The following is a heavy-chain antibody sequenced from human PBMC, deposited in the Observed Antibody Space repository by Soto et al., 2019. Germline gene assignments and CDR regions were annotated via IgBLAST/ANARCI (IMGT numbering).Heavy chain of an antibody. V-gene: IGHV1-69*13. CDR2: IIPIFGTA. CDR1: GGTFSSYA. J-gene: IGHJ6*03. CDR3: ARGQDFWSGYYDYYYYYMDV. Sequence: SVKVSCKASGGTFSSYAISWVRQAPGQGLEWMGGIIPIFGTANYAQKFQGRVTITADESTSTAYMELSSLRSEDTAVYYCARGQDFWSGYYDYYYYYMDVWGKGTTVTVSS. D-gene: IGHD3-3*01.